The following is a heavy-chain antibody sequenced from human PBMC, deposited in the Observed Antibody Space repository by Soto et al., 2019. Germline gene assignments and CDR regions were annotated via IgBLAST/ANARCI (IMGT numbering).Heavy chain of an antibody. Sequence: EVQLLESGGGLVQPGGSLRLSCAASGFTFSSYAMSWVRQAPGKGLEWVSAISGSGGSTYYADSVKGRFTISRDNSMNTLYLQMNSLRAEDTAVYYCAKGMGPYYYYGMDVWGQGTTVTVSS. CDR1: GFTFSSYA. J-gene: IGHJ6*02. V-gene: IGHV3-23*01. CDR2: ISGSGGST. CDR3: AKGMGPYYYYGMDV.